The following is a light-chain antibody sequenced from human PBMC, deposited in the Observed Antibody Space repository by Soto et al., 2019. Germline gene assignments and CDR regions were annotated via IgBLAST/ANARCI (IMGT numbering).Light chain of an antibody. V-gene: IGKV3-20*01. Sequence: IVLTQSPGTLSLSPGERATLSCRASQSVTSTYLAWYQQKPGQAPRLLIYGASRRATDIPDRFSGSGSGTDFTLTISRLEPEEFAVYYCQLYHSSSYTFGQGTKLEIE. CDR2: GAS. CDR1: QSVTSTY. CDR3: QLYHSSSYT. J-gene: IGKJ2*01.